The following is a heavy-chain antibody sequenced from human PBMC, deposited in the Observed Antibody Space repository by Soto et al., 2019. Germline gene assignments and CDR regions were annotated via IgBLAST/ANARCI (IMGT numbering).Heavy chain of an antibody. CDR2: INPNSGGT. CDR1: GYTFTDYY. D-gene: IGHD3-22*01. Sequence: QVQLVQSGAEVKKPGASVKVSCKASGYTFTDYYIHWVRQAPGQGLEWMGWINPNSGGTLHAQKVEGWGTMTRDTSINTACMDQSRLKSTDTAVYYCARGGGDSSDFDSWGQGSLVTASS. J-gene: IGHJ4*02. V-gene: IGHV1-2*04. CDR3: ARGGGDSSDFDS.